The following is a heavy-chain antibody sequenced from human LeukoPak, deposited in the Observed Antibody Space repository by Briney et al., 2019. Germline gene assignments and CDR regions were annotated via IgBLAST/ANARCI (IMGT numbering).Heavy chain of an antibody. CDR1: GGSISSSSYY. CDR3: ARDRGEQSVDY. V-gene: IGHV4-39*07. CDR2: IYCSGST. D-gene: IGHD3-16*01. Sequence: PSETLSLTCTVSGGSISSSSYYWGWIRQPPGKGLEWIGSIYCSGSTYYNPSLKSRVTISVDTSKNQFSLKLSSVTAADTAVYYCARDRGEQSVDYWGQGTLVTVSS. J-gene: IGHJ4*02.